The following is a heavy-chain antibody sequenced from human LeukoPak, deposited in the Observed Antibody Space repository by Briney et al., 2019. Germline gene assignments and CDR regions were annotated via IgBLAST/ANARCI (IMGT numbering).Heavy chain of an antibody. D-gene: IGHD1-1*01. V-gene: IGHV4-39*07. CDR1: GGSISSSGYY. J-gene: IGHJ4*02. CDR2: INHSGST. CDR3: ARGQTGLDY. Sequence: PSETLSLTCTVSGGSISSSGYYWSWIRQPPGKGLEWIGEINHSGSTNYNPSLKSRVTISVDTSKNQFSLKLSSVTAADTAVYYCARGQTGLDYWGQGTLVTVSS.